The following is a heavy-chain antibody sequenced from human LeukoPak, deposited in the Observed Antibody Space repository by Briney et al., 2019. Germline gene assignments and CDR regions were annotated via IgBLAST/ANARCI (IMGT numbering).Heavy chain of an antibody. V-gene: IGHV1-69*05. D-gene: IGHD4-17*01. J-gene: IGHJ4*02. CDR1: GGTFSSSA. Sequence: SVRVSCKASGGTFSSSATNWVRQAPGQGLEWMGRIIPVYGAPKFAQKFQGRVTITTDESTRTAYMELSSLRSEDTAVYYCASKYGDYAPYHFDNWGQGTLVTVSS. CDR2: IIPVYGAP. CDR3: ASKYGDYAPYHFDN.